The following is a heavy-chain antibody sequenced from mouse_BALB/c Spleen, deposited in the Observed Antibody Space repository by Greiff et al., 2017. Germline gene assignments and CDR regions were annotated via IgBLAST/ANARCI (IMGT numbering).Heavy chain of an antibody. J-gene: IGHJ4*01. D-gene: IGHD1-1*01. CDR2: IWAGGST. CDR1: GFSLTSYG. Sequence: QVQLKESGPGLVAPSQSLSITCTVSGFSLTSYGVHWVRQPPGKGLEWLGVIWAGGSTNYNSALMSRLSISKDNSKSQVFLKMNSLQTDDTAMYYCARGRYYGSSYDYAMDYWGQGTSVTVSS. CDR3: ARGRYYGSSYDYAMDY. V-gene: IGHV2-9*02.